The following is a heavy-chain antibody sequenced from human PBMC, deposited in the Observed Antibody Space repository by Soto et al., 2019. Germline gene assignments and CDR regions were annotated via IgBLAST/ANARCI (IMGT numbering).Heavy chain of an antibody. D-gene: IGHD3-22*01. CDR3: ANLLGSRSYYFDC. CDR1: GGSISSSSYY. Sequence: QLQLQESGPGLVKPSETLSLTCTVSGGSISSSSYYWGWIRQPPGKGLEWIGSIYYSGSTYYNPPLKSRVTTSVDTSKNQSSLKLCSVPAADTAVYYCANLLGSRSYYFDCWGQGTLVTVSS. CDR2: IYYSGST. J-gene: IGHJ4*02. V-gene: IGHV4-39*01.